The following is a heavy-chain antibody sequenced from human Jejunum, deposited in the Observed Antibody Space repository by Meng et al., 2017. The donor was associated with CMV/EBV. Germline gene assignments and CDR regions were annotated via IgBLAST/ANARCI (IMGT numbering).Heavy chain of an antibody. D-gene: IGHD2-8*01. CDR2: ISSSGSTI. CDR3: AKWVSY. J-gene: IGHJ4*02. V-gene: IGHV3-48*03. Sequence: LKISCAASRFNFSSYEMNWVRRAPGKGLEWVSYISSSGSTIYYADSVRGRFTVSRDNARNSLYLQMNSLRAEDTAVYYCAKWVSYWGQGTLVTVSS. CDR1: RFNFSSYE.